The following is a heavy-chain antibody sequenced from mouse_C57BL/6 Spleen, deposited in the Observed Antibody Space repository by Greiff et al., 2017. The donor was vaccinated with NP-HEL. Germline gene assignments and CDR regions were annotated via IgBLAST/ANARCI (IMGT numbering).Heavy chain of an antibody. J-gene: IGHJ3*01. CDR2: IDPETGGT. Sequence: QVQLKQSGAELVRPGASVTLSCKASGYTFTDYEMHWVKQTPVHGLEWIGAIDPETGGTAYNQKFKGKAILTADKSSSTAYMELRSLTSEDSAVYYCTRSLITTVVETGFAYWGQGTLVTVSA. CDR3: TRSLITTVVETGFAY. D-gene: IGHD1-1*01. V-gene: IGHV1-15*01. CDR1: GYTFTDYE.